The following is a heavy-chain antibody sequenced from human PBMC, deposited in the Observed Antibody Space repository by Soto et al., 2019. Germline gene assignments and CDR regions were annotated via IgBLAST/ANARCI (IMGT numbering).Heavy chain of an antibody. CDR2: IVVGSGNT. Sequence: VASVKVSCKASGFTFTGSAVQWVRQARGQRLEWIGWIVVGSGNTNYAQKFQERVTITRDMSTSTAYMELSSLRSEDTAVYYCAARDGSSWYWYFDYWGQGTLVTVSS. CDR1: GFTFTGSA. D-gene: IGHD6-13*01. J-gene: IGHJ4*02. V-gene: IGHV1-58*01. CDR3: AARDGSSWYWYFDY.